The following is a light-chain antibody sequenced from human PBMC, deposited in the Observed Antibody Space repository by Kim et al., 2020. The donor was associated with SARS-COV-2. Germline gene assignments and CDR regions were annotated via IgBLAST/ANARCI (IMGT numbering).Light chain of an antibody. V-gene: IGLV2-23*02. CDR3: CSYAGSSSGV. Sequence: QSVLTQPASVSGSPGQSVTISCTGTSSDVGGYNLVSWYQQHPGKAPKLMIYEVTKRPSGVSNRFSGSKSGNTASLTISGLQAEDEADYYCCSYAGSSSGVFGGGTQLTVL. CDR1: SSDVGGYNL. J-gene: IGLJ3*02. CDR2: EVT.